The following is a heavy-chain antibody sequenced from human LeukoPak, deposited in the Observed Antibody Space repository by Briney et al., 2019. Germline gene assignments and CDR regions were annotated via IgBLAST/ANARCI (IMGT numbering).Heavy chain of an antibody. D-gene: IGHD2-15*01. CDR3: ARDPCSGGSCHDAFDI. J-gene: IGHJ3*02. CDR1: GYTFTSYG. V-gene: IGHV1-18*01. Sequence: ASVKVSCKASGYTFTSYGISWVRQAPGQGLEWMGWISTYNGNTKYAQKLQGRVTMTTNTSTSTAYMELRSLRSDDTAVYYCARDPCSGGSCHDAFDIWGQGTMVTVSS. CDR2: ISTYNGNT.